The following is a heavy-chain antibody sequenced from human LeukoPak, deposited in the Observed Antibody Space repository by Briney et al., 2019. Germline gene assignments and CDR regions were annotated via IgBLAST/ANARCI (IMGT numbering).Heavy chain of an antibody. D-gene: IGHD3-10*01. V-gene: IGHV4-34*01. CDR2: INHSGST. Sequence: KPSETLSLTCAFYGASFSGYYWSWIRQPPGKGLEWIGEINHSGSTNYNPSLKSRVTISVDTSKNQFSLKLSSVTAADTAVYYCARTEGITMVRGAKPLFDYWGQGTLVTVSS. J-gene: IGHJ4*02. CDR3: ARTEGITMVRGAKPLFDY. CDR1: GASFSGYY.